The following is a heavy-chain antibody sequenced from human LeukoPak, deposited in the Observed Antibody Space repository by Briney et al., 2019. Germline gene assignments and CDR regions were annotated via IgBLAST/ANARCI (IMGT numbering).Heavy chain of an antibody. CDR2: IYHSGST. V-gene: IGHV4-31*03. D-gene: IGHD3-9*01. J-gene: IGHJ5*02. CDR3: AREFRTFDVFDP. Sequence: SQTLSLTCTVSGGSISSGGYYWSWIRQHPGKGLGWIGYIYHSGSTYYNPSLKSRVTISVDTSKNQFSLKLSSVTAADTAVYYCAREFRTFDVFDPWGQGTLVTVSS. CDR1: GGSISSGGYY.